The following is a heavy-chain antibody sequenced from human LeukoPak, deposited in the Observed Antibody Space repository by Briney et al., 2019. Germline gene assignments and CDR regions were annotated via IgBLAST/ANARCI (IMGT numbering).Heavy chain of an antibody. Sequence: PGGSLRLSCAASGFTFSSYAMHWVRQAPGKGLEWVAVISYDGSNKYYADSVKGRFTISRDNSENTLYLQMNSLRAEDTAVYYCARGSHEYSSTPYAFDIWGQGTMVTVSS. J-gene: IGHJ3*02. CDR3: ARGSHEYSSTPYAFDI. CDR1: GFTFSSYA. D-gene: IGHD6-6*01. CDR2: ISYDGSNK. V-gene: IGHV3-30*01.